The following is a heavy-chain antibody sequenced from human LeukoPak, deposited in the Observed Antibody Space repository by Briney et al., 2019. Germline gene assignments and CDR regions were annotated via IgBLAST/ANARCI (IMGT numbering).Heavy chain of an antibody. CDR2: ISYHGNNE. Sequence: GRSLRLSCAASGFTFSLYGMHWVRQAPGEGLEWVAVISYHGNNEYYADSVKGRFTISRDNSKNTLYLQMNSLTAEDTAVYYCARCPESSGYYYELDSWGQGTLVTVSS. V-gene: IGHV3-30*03. CDR1: GFTFSLYG. CDR3: ARCPESSGYYYELDS. J-gene: IGHJ4*02. D-gene: IGHD3-22*01.